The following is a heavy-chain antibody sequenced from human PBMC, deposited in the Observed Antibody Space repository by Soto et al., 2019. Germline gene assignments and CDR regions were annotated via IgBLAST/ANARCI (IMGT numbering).Heavy chain of an antibody. CDR1: GFTFSSYS. D-gene: IGHD3-3*01. CDR2: ISSSSSYI. CDR3: ARPIPAPGDYDFWSGYYSVDV. Sequence: GGSLRLSCAASGFTFSSYSMNWVRQAPGKGLEWVSSISSSSSYIYYADSVKGRFTISRDNAKNSLYLQMNSLRAEDTAVYYCARPIPAPGDYDFWSGYYSVDVWGQGTTVTVSS. V-gene: IGHV3-21*01. J-gene: IGHJ6*02.